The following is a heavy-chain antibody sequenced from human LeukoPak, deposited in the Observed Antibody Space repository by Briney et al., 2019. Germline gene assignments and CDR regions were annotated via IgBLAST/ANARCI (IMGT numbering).Heavy chain of an antibody. CDR2: IIPIFGTA. Sequence: ASVKVSCKASGGTFSSYAISWVRQAPGQGLEWMGGIIPIFGTANYAQKFQGRVTITADESTSTAYMELSSLRSEGTAVYYCARGVPGIVGATTADAFDIWGQGTMVTVSS. J-gene: IGHJ3*02. V-gene: IGHV1-69*13. D-gene: IGHD1-26*01. CDR3: ARGVPGIVGATTADAFDI. CDR1: GGTFSSYA.